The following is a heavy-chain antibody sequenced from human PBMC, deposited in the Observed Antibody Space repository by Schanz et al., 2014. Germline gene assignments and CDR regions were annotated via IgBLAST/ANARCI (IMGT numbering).Heavy chain of an antibody. CDR3: TTDNGHFAFDF. CDR1: GFSVGNKY. D-gene: IGHD2-8*01. Sequence: EVQLLESGGGLVKPGGSLRLSCAASGFSVGNKYMNWVRQAPGKGLEWVSAISGSGGSTYYADSVKGRFTISRDNSKNTLFLQMNSLETEDTAVYYCTTDNGHFAFDFWGQGTMVTVSS. CDR2: ISGSGGST. V-gene: IGHV3-23*01. J-gene: IGHJ3*01.